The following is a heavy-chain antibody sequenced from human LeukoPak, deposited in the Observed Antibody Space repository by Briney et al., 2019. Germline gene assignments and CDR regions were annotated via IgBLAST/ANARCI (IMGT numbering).Heavy chain of an antibody. CDR1: GGSIGSYY. Sequence: SETLSLTCTVSGGSIGSYYWSWIRQPPGKGLEWIGYIYYSGSTNYNPSLKSRVTISVDTSKNQFSLKLSSVTAADTAVYYCARGGYSYGPHLDYWGQGTLVTVSS. CDR2: IYYSGST. D-gene: IGHD5-18*01. J-gene: IGHJ4*02. V-gene: IGHV4-59*01. CDR3: ARGGYSYGPHLDY.